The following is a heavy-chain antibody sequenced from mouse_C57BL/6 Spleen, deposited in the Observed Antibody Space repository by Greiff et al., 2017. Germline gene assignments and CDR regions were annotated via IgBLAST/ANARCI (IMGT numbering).Heavy chain of an antibody. Sequence: QVQLQQSGAELVRPGASVTLSCKASGYTFTDYEMHWVKQTPVHGLEWIGAIDPETGGTAYNQKFKGKAILTADKSSSTAYMELRSLTSEDSAVXYYTNSSYGYFDVWGTGTTVTVSS. CDR2: IDPETGGT. CDR1: GYTFTDYE. D-gene: IGHD1-1*01. V-gene: IGHV1-15*01. J-gene: IGHJ1*03. CDR3: TNSSYGYFDV.